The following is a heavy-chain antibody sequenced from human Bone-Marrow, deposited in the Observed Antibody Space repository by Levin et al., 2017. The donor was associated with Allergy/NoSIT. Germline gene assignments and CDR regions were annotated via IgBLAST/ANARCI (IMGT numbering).Heavy chain of an antibody. V-gene: IGHV5-51*01. CDR1: GYEFPDHW. Sequence: GESLKISCKGSGYEFPDHWIAWVRQMPGKGLEWMGIIYPGDSDTTYSPSFQGHVPISVDKSTNAAYLQWPSLQASDTAMYFCAGREVGADEENAFDVWGEGTLVTVSP. CDR3: AGREVGADEENAFDV. D-gene: IGHD1-26*01. CDR2: IYPGDSDT. J-gene: IGHJ3*01.